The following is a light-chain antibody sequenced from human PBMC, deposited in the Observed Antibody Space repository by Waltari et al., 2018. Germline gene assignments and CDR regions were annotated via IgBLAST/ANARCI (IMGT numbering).Light chain of an antibody. V-gene: IGKV1-16*01. J-gene: IGKJ3*01. Sequence: DIQMTQSPSSLSASVGETVTIACQASQAIANNLNWYQQKPGKAPNLLIYRASSLQSGIPSRFSGSGSGTDFTPTVSSLQPEDFVTYYCQQGYSYPFTFGPGTKLDIK. CDR1: QAIANN. CDR3: QQGYSYPFT. CDR2: RAS.